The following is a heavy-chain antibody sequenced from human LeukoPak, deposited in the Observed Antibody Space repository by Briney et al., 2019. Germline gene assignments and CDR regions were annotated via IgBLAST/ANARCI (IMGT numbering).Heavy chain of an antibody. D-gene: IGHD1-1*01. CDR3: ARDKGTFWXFDL. V-gene: IGHV1-18*04. Sequence: ASVKVSCKASGYTFTGYYMHWVRQAPGQGLEWMGWISAYNGNTNYAQKLQGRVTMTTDTSTSTAYMELRSLRSDDTAVYYRARDKGTFWXFDLWGRGTLVTVSS. J-gene: IGHJ2*01. CDR2: ISAYNGNT. CDR1: GYTFTGYY.